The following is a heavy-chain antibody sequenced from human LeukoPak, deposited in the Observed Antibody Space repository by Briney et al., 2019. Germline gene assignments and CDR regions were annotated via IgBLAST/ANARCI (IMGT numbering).Heavy chain of an antibody. D-gene: IGHD3-22*01. Sequence: GGSLRLSCAASGFTFSNFWMHWVRQAPGKGLVWVSRINSDGSSTTYADSVKGRFTISRDNAKNALYLQMNTLRAEDTAVYYCSRGDYYDSSGYYHYYYYYMDVWGKGTTVTISS. CDR2: INSDGSST. J-gene: IGHJ6*03. V-gene: IGHV3-74*03. CDR3: SRGDYYDSSGYYHYYYYYMDV. CDR1: GFTFSNFW.